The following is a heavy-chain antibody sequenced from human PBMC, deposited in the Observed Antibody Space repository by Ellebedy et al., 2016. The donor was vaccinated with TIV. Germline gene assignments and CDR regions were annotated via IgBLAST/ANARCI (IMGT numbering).Heavy chain of an antibody. V-gene: IGHV3-74*01. D-gene: IGHD2-15*01. CDR3: ATGVVATSDLDY. J-gene: IGHJ4*02. CDR2: LKSDGVTT. Sequence: GESLKISCAASGFTLRTYWMHWVRRAPGKGLVWLSRLKSDGVTTSYADSVKGRFTISRDDAKNTLYLQMNSLRADDTAVYYCATGVVATSDLDYWGQGTLVTVSS. CDR1: GFTLRTYW.